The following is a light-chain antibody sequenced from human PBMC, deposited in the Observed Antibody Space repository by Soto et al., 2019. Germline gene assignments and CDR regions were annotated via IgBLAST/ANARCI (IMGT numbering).Light chain of an antibody. V-gene: IGKV3-20*01. Sequence: EIVLTQSPGTLSLSPGERATLSCRASQSVSSSYLAWYQQQPGQAPRLLIYDTSSRATGTPDRFSGSGSGTDITLASSRQEHEDFAVYYCQQCGSSPSFGQGTKVELK. CDR3: QQCGSSPS. CDR1: QSVSSSY. J-gene: IGKJ1*01. CDR2: DTS.